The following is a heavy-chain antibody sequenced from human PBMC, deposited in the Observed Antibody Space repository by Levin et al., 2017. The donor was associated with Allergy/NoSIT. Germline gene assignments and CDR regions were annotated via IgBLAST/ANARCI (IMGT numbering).Heavy chain of an antibody. CDR1: GFSLSTSGVG. Sequence: SGPMLVKPTQTLTLTCTFSGFSLSTSGVGVGWIRQPPGKALEWLALIYWDDDKRYSPSLKSRLTITKDTSKNQVVLTMTNMDPVVTAKYYCENSKRATWAYYFDYWGQGTLVTVS. J-gene: IGHJ4*02. V-gene: IGHV2-5*02. CDR3: ENSKRATWAYYFDY. D-gene: IGHD1-26*01. CDR2: IYWDDDK.